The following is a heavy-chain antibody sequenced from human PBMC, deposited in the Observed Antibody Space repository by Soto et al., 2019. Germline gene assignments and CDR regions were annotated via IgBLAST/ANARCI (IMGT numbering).Heavy chain of an antibody. Sequence: QVQLVQSGAEVKKPGASVKVSCKASGYTFITYGIRWVRQAPGQGLEWMGWISSYNGNTNYAQKLQGRVTMTTDTSTTTACMELGSLRSDDTAVYYCARDRPTSSIRARDYYYAMDVWGQGTTVTVSS. V-gene: IGHV1-18*01. CDR2: ISSYNGNT. J-gene: IGHJ6*02. CDR1: GYTFITYG. D-gene: IGHD6-6*01. CDR3: ARDRPTSSIRARDYYYAMDV.